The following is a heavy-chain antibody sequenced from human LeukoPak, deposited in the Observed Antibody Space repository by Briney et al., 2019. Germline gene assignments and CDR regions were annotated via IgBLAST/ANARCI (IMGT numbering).Heavy chain of an antibody. D-gene: IGHD1-14*01. CDR3: AKVSGGGLYYDGMDV. J-gene: IGHJ6*02. CDR2: ISASGSGGTT. V-gene: IGHV3-23*01. Sequence: SGGSLRLSCAASGFIFSNYGMNWVRQAPGKGLEWVAAISASGSGGTTYYADSVKGRFTISRDSSKNTLYLQMNSLRAEDTAVYYCAKVSGGGLYYDGMDVWGQGTTVTVSS. CDR1: GFIFSNYG.